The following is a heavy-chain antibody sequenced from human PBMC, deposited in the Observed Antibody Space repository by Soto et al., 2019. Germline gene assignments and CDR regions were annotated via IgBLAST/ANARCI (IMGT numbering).Heavy chain of an antibody. CDR2: INSDGSST. Sequence: HPGGSLRLSCAASGFIFSSYWMHWVRQAPGKGLVWVSRINSDGSSTSYADSVKGRFTISRDNAKNTLYLQMNSLRAEDTAVYYCARELPTAIRGGYYYSYGMDVWGQGTTVTVSS. CDR3: ARELPTAIRGGYYYSYGMDV. CDR1: GFIFSSYW. D-gene: IGHD2-2*02. J-gene: IGHJ6*02. V-gene: IGHV3-74*01.